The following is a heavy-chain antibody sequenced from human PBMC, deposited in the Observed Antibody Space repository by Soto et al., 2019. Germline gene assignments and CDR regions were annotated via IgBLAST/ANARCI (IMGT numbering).Heavy chain of an antibody. Sequence: EVQLVESGGGLVKPGGSLRLSCAASGFTFYNSWMNWVRQAPGKGLEWVGRIKRNSDGGRTDYAAPVKCRFTISRDDSENMLYLQMNSLKSEDTAVYYCTTGSVEGVWGQGTTVSVSS. D-gene: IGHD2-15*01. V-gene: IGHV3-15*07. CDR1: GFTFYNSW. CDR3: TTGSVEGV. J-gene: IGHJ6*02. CDR2: IKRNSDGGRT.